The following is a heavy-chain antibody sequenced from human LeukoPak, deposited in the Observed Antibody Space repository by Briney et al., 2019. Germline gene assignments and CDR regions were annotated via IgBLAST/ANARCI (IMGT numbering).Heavy chain of an antibody. J-gene: IGHJ4*02. V-gene: IGHV3-11*01. D-gene: IGHD3-3*01. CDR2: ISDNGRTK. CDR3: ATVHFGYFTF. Sequence: GGSLRLSCAASGLAFSDYHMSWIRQAPGKGLEWVSHISDNGRTKYYANSVQGRFTVSRDNAKNSLYLQMNSLRADDTAVYYCATVHFGYFTFWGQGTLVPVSS. CDR1: GLAFSDYH.